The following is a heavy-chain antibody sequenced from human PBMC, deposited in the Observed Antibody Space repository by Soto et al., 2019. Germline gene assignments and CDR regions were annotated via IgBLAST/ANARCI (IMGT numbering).Heavy chain of an antibody. CDR2: IYWNDDK. Sequence: SGPTLVNPTQTLSLTCTFSGFPLSISGVGVGWIRQPQGKALGWLALIYWNDDKRYSPSLKSRLTITKDTSKNQVVLTMTNMDPVDTATYYCAHHSSGYYPTDHPRPSSFIDVWGQGTTVTVSS. CDR3: AHHSSGYYPTDHPRPSSFIDV. J-gene: IGHJ6*02. D-gene: IGHD3-22*01. CDR1: GFPLSISGVG. V-gene: IGHV2-5*01.